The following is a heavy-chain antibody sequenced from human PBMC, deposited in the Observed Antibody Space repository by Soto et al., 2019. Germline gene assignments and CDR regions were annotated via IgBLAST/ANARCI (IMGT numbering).Heavy chain of an antibody. J-gene: IGHJ3*02. CDR2: IGTAGDT. V-gene: IGHV3-13*01. Sequence: PGGSLRLSCAASGFTFSSYDMHWVRQATGKGLEWVSAIGTAGDTYYPGSVKGRFTISRENAKNSLYLQMNSLRAGDTAVYYCARQNYSDSSGYYSSVGAFDIWGHGTMVTVSS. D-gene: IGHD3-22*01. CDR3: ARQNYSDSSGYYSSVGAFDI. CDR1: GFTFSSYD.